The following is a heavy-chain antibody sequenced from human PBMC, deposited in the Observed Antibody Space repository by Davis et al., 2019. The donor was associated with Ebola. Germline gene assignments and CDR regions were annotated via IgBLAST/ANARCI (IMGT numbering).Heavy chain of an antibody. Sequence: GESLKISCAASGLTFSDYYMTWIRQAPGKGLEWLSYISSSGNTINYADSVKGRFTISRDNAKNSLYLQLNSLRAEDTAVYYCAGTDSYFWYFDLWGRVTLVTVSS. CDR3: AGTDSYFWYFDL. V-gene: IGHV3-11*01. CDR2: ISSSGNTI. J-gene: IGHJ2*01. D-gene: IGHD2/OR15-2a*01. CDR1: GLTFSDYY.